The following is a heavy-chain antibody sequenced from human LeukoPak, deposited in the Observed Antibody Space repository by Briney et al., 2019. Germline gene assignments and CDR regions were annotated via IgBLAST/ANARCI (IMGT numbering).Heavy chain of an antibody. J-gene: IGHJ3*02. D-gene: IGHD2-8*02. CDR1: GFTFNIYS. CDR2: ISSQSVYI. V-gene: IGHV3-21*01. CDR3: SRDLDCTVTTCFGGDDGFDI. Sequence: GGSLRLSCEASGFTFNIYSMNWVRQVPGKGLGWVSSISSQSVYIYYADSVKGRFAISRDNAKKSLYLQMNSLTAEDTAVYFCSRDLDCTVTTCFGGDDGFDIWGRGTMVTVSS.